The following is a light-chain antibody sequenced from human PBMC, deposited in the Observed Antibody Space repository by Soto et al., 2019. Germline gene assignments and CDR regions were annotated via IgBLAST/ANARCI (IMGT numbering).Light chain of an antibody. V-gene: IGKV3-11*01. J-gene: IGKJ5*01. CDR1: QSVSSY. Sequence: EIVLTQSPATLPLSPGERATFSCRARQSVSSYLAWSQQKPGQAPRLLIYDASTRATGIAARFRGNGSRTDFPLPISRLEPEDFAVYYCQQHHNWPPSITDGQGTRREIK. CDR3: QQHHNWPPSIT. CDR2: DAS.